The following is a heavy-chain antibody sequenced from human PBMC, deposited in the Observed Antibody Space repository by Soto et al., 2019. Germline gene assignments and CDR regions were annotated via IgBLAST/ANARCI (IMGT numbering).Heavy chain of an antibody. CDR3: ARDAGGDYYDSSGYYYFDY. V-gene: IGHV1-2*04. CDR2: INPNSGGT. Sequence: GASVKVSCKASGYTFTGYYMHWVRQAPGQGLEWMGWINPNSGGTNYAQKFQGWVTMTRDTSISTAYMELSRLRSDDTAVYYCARDAGGDYYDSSGYYYFDYWGQGTLVTVS. CDR1: GYTFTGYY. J-gene: IGHJ4*02. D-gene: IGHD3-22*01.